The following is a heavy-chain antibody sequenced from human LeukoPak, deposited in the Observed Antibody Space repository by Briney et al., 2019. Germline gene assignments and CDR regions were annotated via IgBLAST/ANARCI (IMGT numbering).Heavy chain of an antibody. Sequence: GGSLRLSCTASGFTFSDYAMSWVRQAPGKGLEWVAGISGSGGSIRYADSVKGRFIISRDNSKNTLYLQMTSLRAEDTAVYYGAKGGDGYNYYLDYWGQETLVTVSS. V-gene: IGHV3-23*01. CDR2: ISGSGGSI. J-gene: IGHJ4*02. D-gene: IGHD5-24*01. CDR1: GFTFSDYA. CDR3: AKGGDGYNYYLDY.